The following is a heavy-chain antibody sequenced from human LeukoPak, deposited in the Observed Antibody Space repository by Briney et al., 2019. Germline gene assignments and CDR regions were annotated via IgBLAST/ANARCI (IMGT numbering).Heavy chain of an antibody. J-gene: IGHJ4*02. CDR1: GFTVSSKY. CDR2: IYTYGRT. D-gene: IGHD3-3*01. Sequence: GGSLRLSCAASGFTVSSKYMNWVRRAPGGGREWVSVIYTYGRTFYADSGKARFTISSDNSKNTLYLQMNSLRAEDTAEYYCARGEAIFGVVITSYYFDYWGQGTLVTVSS. V-gene: IGHV3-66*01. CDR3: ARGEAIFGVVITSYYFDY.